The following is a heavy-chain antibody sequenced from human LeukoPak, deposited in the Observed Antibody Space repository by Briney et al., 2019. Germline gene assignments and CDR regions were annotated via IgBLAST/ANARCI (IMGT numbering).Heavy chain of an antibody. Sequence: GASVKVCCKASGYTFTGYYMHWVRQAPGQGLEWMGWINPNSGGTNYAQKFQGRVTMTRDTSISTAYMELSRLRSDDTAVYYCARGASGVYTVTTSWFDPWGQGTLVTVSS. CDR2: INPNSGGT. CDR3: ARGASGVYTVTTSWFDP. J-gene: IGHJ5*02. V-gene: IGHV1-2*02. D-gene: IGHD4-17*01. CDR1: GYTFTGYY.